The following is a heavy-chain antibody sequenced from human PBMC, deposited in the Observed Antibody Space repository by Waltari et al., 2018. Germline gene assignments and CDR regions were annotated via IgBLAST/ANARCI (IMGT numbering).Heavy chain of an antibody. V-gene: IGHV1-69*05. Sequence: QVQLVQSGAEVKKPGSSVKVSCKASGGTFSSYAIIWVRQAPGQGLAWMGGIIPIFGTANYAQKFQGRVTITTDESTSTAYMELSSLRSEDTAVYYCASSQDAVVTLYYYYGMDVWGQGTTVTVSS. J-gene: IGHJ6*02. D-gene: IGHD2-21*02. CDR2: IIPIFGTA. CDR3: ASSQDAVVTLYYYYGMDV. CDR1: GGTFSSYA.